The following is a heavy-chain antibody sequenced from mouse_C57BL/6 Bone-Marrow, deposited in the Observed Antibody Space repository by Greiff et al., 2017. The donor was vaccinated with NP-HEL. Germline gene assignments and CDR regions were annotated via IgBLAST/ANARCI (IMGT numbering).Heavy chain of an antibody. J-gene: IGHJ3*01. CDR3: SEDSAVYDCADYYSNYGGFAD. D-gene: IGHD2-5*01. CDR1: YTFSRRVH. V-gene: IGHV1-87*01. CDR2: GQGLEWIG. Sequence: VQLQQPGPELARPWASVKISCQAFYTFSRRVHFAIRDTNYWMQRVKQRPGQGLEWIGAIYPGNGDTSYKQKVKGKATLAADKSSSAAYMQLMSLTSEDSAVYDCADYYSNYGGFADWGKGTLVTVSA.